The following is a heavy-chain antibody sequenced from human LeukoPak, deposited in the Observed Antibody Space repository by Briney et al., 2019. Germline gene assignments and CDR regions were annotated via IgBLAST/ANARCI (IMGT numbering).Heavy chain of an antibody. CDR2: IYYSGST. CDR1: GGSISSYY. CDR3: ARGGRRDNVFDY. J-gene: IGHJ4*02. D-gene: IGHD1-1*01. V-gene: IGHV4-59*01. Sequence: PSENLSLTCTVSGGSISSYYWSWIRQPPGKGLEWIGYIYYSGSTNYNPSLKSRVTISVDTSKNQFSLKLSSVTAADTAVYYCARGGRRDNVFDYWGQGTLVTVSS.